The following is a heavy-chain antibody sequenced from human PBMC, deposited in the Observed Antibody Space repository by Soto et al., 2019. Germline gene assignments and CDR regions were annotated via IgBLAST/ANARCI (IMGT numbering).Heavy chain of an antibody. V-gene: IGHV5-51*01. Sequence: PGESLTISCNVSGRTFINHWIALVRQMPGKGLEWMGIIYPGDSDARYSPSFAGQVTISVDKSITTAYLHWSSLEASDSAVYYCARQGDMAATPADAFDIWGQGTMVTVSS. CDR3: ARQGDMAATPADAFDI. CDR2: IYPGDSDA. J-gene: IGHJ3*02. CDR1: GRTFINHW. D-gene: IGHD6-19*01.